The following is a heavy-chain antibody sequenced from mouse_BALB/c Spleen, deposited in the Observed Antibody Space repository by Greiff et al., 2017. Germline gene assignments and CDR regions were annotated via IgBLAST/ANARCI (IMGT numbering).Heavy chain of an antibody. J-gene: IGHJ3*01. CDR3: ASPYDYDSAWFAY. CDR2: IWSGGST. V-gene: IGHV2-2*02. D-gene: IGHD2-4*01. CDR1: GFSLTSYG. Sequence: QVQLKQSGPGLVQPSQSLSITCTVSGFSLTSYGVHWVRQSPGQGLEWLGVIWSGGSTDYNAAFISRLSISKDNSKSQVFFKMNSLQANDTAIYYCASPYDYDSAWFAYWGQGTLVTVSA.